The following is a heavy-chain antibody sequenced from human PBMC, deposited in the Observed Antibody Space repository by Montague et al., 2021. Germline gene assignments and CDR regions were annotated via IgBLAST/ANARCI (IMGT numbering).Heavy chain of an antibody. J-gene: IGHJ6*03. D-gene: IGHD2/OR15-2a*01. CDR3: ARHRSRHHSMAFVASDHYFYMDV. CDR2: LDYSGTT. CDR1: GDSISSKGNF. V-gene: IGHV4-39*01. Sequence: SETLSLTCSVSGDSISSKGNFWGWIRQSPGKGLEWIGVLDYSGTTYYSPSLRSRVTISVDTSKSQFSLKVTAVTAADTAVYYCARHRSRHHSMAFVASDHYFYMDVWGTGTTVAVSS.